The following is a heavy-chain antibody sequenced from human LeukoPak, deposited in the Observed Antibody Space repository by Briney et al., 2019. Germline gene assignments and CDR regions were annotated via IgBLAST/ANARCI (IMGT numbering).Heavy chain of an antibody. V-gene: IGHV4-39*01. CDR3: ARPVTTGAFDI. J-gene: IGHJ3*02. Sequence: SETLSLTCTVSGGSISSSSYYWGWIRQPPGKGLEWIGSIYYSGSTYYNPSLKSRVTISVDTSKNQFSLKLSSATAADTAVYYCARPVTTGAFDIWGQGTMVTVSS. D-gene: IGHD1-14*01. CDR2: IYYSGST. CDR1: GGSISSSSYY.